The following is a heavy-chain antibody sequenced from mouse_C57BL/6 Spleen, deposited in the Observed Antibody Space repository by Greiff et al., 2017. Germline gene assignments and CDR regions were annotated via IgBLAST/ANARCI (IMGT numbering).Heavy chain of an antibody. CDR2: IWSGGST. V-gene: IGHV2-2*01. CDR3: ARTLDYYGSSPFAY. CDR1: GFSLTSYG. J-gene: IGHJ3*01. Sequence: VQVVESGPGLVQPSQSLSITCTVSGFSLTSYGVHWVRQSPGKGLEWLGVIWSGGSTDYNAAFISRLSISKDNSKSQVFFKMNSLQADDTAIYYCARTLDYYGSSPFAYWGQGTLVTVSA. D-gene: IGHD1-1*01.